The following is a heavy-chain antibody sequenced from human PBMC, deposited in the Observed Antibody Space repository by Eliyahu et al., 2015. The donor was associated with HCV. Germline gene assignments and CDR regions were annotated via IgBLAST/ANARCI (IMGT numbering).Heavy chain of an antibody. D-gene: IGHD6-19*01. CDR3: AKDIYSSGSPAYFDN. J-gene: IGHJ4*02. Sequence: EVQLVESGGGLVQPGRSLRLSCAVSGFTFEDHAMHWVRQAPGKGLEWVSLINWDSSYAGYADSVKGRFIIPRDNTKNSLFLQMNSLRDEDTAFYYCAKDIYSSGSPAYFDNWGQGILVTVSS. CDR2: INWDSSYA. V-gene: IGHV3-9*01. CDR1: GFTFEDHA.